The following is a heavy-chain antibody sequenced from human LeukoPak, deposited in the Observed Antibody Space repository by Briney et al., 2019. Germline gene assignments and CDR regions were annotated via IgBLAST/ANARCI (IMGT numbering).Heavy chain of an antibody. Sequence: SETLSLTCGLYGGGSFSDYYWTWIRQPPGRGLEWIGEINHSGGTAYNPPLRSRVTISLDTSRKQFSLQLSSVTAADTGVYYCARVSDIMISFGGGISFFDYWGQGPLVTVSS. CDR3: ARVSDIMISFGGGISFFDY. J-gene: IGHJ4*02. D-gene: IGHD3-16*02. CDR2: INHSGGT. V-gene: IGHV4-34*01. CDR1: GGGSFSDYY.